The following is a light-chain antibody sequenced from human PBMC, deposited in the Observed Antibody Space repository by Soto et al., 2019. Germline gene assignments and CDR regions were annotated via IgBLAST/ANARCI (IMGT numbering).Light chain of an antibody. V-gene: IGKV4-1*01. J-gene: IGKJ4*01. CDR3: HQYFTLPS. CDR1: QSILYSANNKNY. Sequence: DIVMTQSPDSLAVSLGERATINCKSSQSILYSANNKNYLAWYQQKPGLPLKLLFYWASTRESGVPDRFSGSGSGTDFTLTISSLQAEDVAVYYCHQYFTLPSFGGGTKVDIK. CDR2: WAS.